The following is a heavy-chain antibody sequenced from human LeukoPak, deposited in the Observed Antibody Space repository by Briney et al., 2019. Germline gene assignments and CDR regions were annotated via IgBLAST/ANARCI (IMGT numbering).Heavy chain of an antibody. CDR3: ARAITVTPDFDY. Sequence: ASVKVSCKTSGYTFISYTVHWVRQAPGQSLDWMAWMGWSNTGDDHTKCSQEFQGRVTMTRNTSISTAYMELSSLRSEDTAVYYCARAITVTPDFDYWGQGTLVTVSS. CDR2: SNTGDDHT. V-gene: IGHV1-3*02. J-gene: IGHJ4*02. CDR1: GYTFISYT. D-gene: IGHD4-23*01.